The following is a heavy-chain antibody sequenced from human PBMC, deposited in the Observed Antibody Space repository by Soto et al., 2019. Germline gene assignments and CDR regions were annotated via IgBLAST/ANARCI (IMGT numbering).Heavy chain of an antibody. Sequence: SEILSLTYAVYGGSCSCYYWSWIRQPPGKGLEWIGAINHSGSTNYNPSLKSRVSISVDTSKNQFSLTLTSVTAADTAVYSCARGWSSGSYYLFDYWGRGTLVTVSS. J-gene: IGHJ4*02. D-gene: IGHD6-19*01. V-gene: IGHV4-34*01. CDR3: ARGWSSGSYYLFDY. CDR2: INHSGST. CDR1: GGSCSCYY.